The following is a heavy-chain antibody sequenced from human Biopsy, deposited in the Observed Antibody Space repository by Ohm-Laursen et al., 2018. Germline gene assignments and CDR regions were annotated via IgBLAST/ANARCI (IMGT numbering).Heavy chain of an antibody. CDR2: ISYSGST. CDR1: GGSISSSY. CDR3: AKQWSYYESFTQHYRGDFDY. V-gene: IGHV4-59*08. J-gene: IGHJ4*02. D-gene: IGHD3-16*01. Sequence: VTLSLTCSVSGGSISSSYWSWIRQPPGKGLEWIGYISYSGSTSYNPSLKSRVTISADTSKNQLSLTLSSLTAADTAVYFCAKQWSYYESFTQHYRGDFDYWGQGTLVIVSS.